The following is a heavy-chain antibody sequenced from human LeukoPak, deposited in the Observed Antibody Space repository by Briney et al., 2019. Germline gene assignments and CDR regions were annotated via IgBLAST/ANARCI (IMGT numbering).Heavy chain of an antibody. CDR3: AKARGNYYGSGNPPFDY. V-gene: IGHV3-48*01. Sequence: GGSLRLSCAASGFTLSSYDMNWVRQAPGKGLEWVSYISSSRNTIYYADSVKGRFTISRDNSKNTLYLQMTSLRAEDTAVYFCAKARGNYYGSGNPPFDYWGQGTLVTVSS. D-gene: IGHD3-10*01. CDR1: GFTLSSYD. J-gene: IGHJ4*02. CDR2: ISSSRNTI.